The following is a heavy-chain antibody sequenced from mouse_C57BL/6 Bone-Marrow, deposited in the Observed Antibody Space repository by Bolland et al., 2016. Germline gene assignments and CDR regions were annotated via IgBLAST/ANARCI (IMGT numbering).Heavy chain of an antibody. V-gene: IGHV1-26*01. J-gene: IGHJ2*01. Sequence: GGTSYNQKFKGKATLTVVKSSSTAYMELRSLTSEDSAVYYCARSLRRGNYFDYWGQGTT. CDR2: GGT. CDR3: ARSLRRGNYFDY.